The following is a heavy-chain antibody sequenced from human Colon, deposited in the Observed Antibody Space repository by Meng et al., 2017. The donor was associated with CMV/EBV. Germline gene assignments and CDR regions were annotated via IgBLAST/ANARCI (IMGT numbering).Heavy chain of an antibody. Sequence: GESLKISCAASGFTFSSYAMSWVRQAPGKGPEWVSSISASDFRTSYADSVRGRFTISRDNSNNTLSLRLSGLRAEDTAIYYCTRDYTNAVVPDALGYWGQGTLVTVSS. CDR3: TRDYTNAVVPDALGY. J-gene: IGHJ4*02. CDR1: GFTFSSYA. V-gene: IGHV3-23*01. CDR2: ISASDFRT. D-gene: IGHD2-8*01.